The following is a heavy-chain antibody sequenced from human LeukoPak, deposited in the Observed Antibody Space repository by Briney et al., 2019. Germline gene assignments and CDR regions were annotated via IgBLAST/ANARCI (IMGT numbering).Heavy chain of an antibody. CDR2: ISGSGGGT. D-gene: IGHD6-19*01. J-gene: IGHJ4*02. Sequence: GRSLRLSCAASGLTFSSHAVSWVHPAPGEGLEWVSAISGSGGGTYYADSVKGRFPISRDNSKNTLYLQMNSLSTEDTAVYYCAKTTTGYSSGRYPGWPVDYWGQGTLVTVSS. CDR1: GLTFSSHA. CDR3: AKTTTGYSSGRYPGWPVDY. V-gene: IGHV3-23*01.